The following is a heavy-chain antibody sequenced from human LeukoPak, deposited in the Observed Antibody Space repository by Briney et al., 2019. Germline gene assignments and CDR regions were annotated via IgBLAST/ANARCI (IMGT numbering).Heavy chain of an antibody. CDR1: GFTFSSYA. Sequence: GGSLRLSCAASGFTFSSYAMSWVRQAPGKGLEWVSAISGSGGSTYYADSVKGRFTISRDKSKNTLYLQMNSLRAEDTAVYYCASEPTVTYKESPFDYWGQGTLVTVSS. D-gene: IGHD4-17*01. CDR3: ASEPTVTYKESPFDY. V-gene: IGHV3-23*01. J-gene: IGHJ4*02. CDR2: ISGSGGST.